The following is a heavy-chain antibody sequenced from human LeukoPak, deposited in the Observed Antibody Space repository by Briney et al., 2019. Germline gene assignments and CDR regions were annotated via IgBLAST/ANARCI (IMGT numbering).Heavy chain of an antibody. CDR2: IHHSGST. CDR3: ARGIPGYFGTSGYYYEY. V-gene: IGHV4-34*01. CDR1: GGSFSGYY. J-gene: IGHJ4*02. Sequence: SETLSLTCAVYGGSFSGYYWSWVRQPPGKGLEWIGEIHHSGSTNYSPSLKSRVTISVDNSRNQFSLGLSSVSAADTAVYYCARGIPGYFGTSGYYYEYWGQGTLVTVSS. D-gene: IGHD3-22*01.